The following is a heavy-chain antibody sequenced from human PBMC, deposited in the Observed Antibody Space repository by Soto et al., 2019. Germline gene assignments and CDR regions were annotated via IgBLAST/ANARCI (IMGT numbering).Heavy chain of an antibody. CDR1: VFTFSSYA. CDR3: AQGLPPGY. Sequence: PXGSLRLSCASSVFTFSSYAMSCVRQAPGKGLEWVSAISGSGGSTYYADSVKGRFTISRDNSKNTLYLQMNSLRAEDTAVYYCAQGLPPGYWGQGTLVTVSS. V-gene: IGHV3-23*01. CDR2: ISGSGGST. D-gene: IGHD1-1*01. J-gene: IGHJ4*02.